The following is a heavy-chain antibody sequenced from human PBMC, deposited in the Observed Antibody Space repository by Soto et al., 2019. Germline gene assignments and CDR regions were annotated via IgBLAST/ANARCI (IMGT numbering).Heavy chain of an antibody. CDR3: AKDPIVVAPLSTSTYYFDTSSSYYIRPLDY. D-gene: IGHD3-22*01. V-gene: IGHV3-23*01. CDR1: GFTFSSYA. Sequence: PGGSLRLSCAASGFTFSSYAMSWVRQAPGKGLEWVSAISGSGGSTYYADSVKGRFTISRDNSKNTLYLQMNSLRAEDTAVYYCAKDPIVVAPLSTSTYYFDTSSSYYIRPLDYWGQGALVTVSS. J-gene: IGHJ4*02. CDR2: ISGSGGST.